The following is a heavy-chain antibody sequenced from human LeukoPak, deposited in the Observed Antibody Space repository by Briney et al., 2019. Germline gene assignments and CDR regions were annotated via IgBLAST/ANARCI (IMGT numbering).Heavy chain of an antibody. CDR3: ARLSYGELDY. CDR2: VYYTGSI. CDR1: GGSISSSKYY. Sequence: PSETLSVTCTVSGGSISSSKYYWGWIRQPPGKGLEYIGSVYYTGSIHYNPSLTSRVTISADTSKNQFSLKLSSVTAADTAVYYCARLSYGELDYWGQGTLVTVSS. D-gene: IGHD3-10*01. J-gene: IGHJ4*02. V-gene: IGHV4-39*01.